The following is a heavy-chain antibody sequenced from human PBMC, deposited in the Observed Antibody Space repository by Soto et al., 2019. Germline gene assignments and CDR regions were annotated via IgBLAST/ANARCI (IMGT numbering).Heavy chain of an antibody. D-gene: IGHD3-16*01. CDR1: GGSTSSDNF. CDR3: AREGGESSDGLYYFDS. CDR2: IYYSGNT. J-gene: IGHJ4*02. V-gene: IGHV4-30-4*01. Sequence: SETLSLTCTVSGGSTSSDNFWSWIRQPPGKGLEWIGHIYYSGNTDYNPSLKSRLAISIDTSKNQFSLKLSSVTAADTAVYFCAREGGESSDGLYYFDSWGQGSLVTVSS.